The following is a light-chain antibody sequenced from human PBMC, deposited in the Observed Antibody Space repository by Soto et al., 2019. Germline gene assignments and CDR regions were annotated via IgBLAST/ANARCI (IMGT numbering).Light chain of an antibody. V-gene: IGLV2-8*01. Sequence: QLVLTQPPSASGSLGQSVTISCTGTSGDVGGYEYVSWYQQHPGKAPKLVIYEVSKRPSGVPDRFSGSKSGNTASLTVSGLRAEDEADYYCNSYAGSNNFEFGGGTKLTVL. CDR3: NSYAGSNNFE. CDR1: SGDVGGYEY. J-gene: IGLJ2*01. CDR2: EVS.